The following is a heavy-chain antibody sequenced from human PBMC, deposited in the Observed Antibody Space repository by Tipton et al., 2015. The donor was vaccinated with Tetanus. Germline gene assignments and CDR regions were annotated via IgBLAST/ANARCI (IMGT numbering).Heavy chain of an antibody. D-gene: IGHD3-10*01. V-gene: IGHV3-30*03. Sequence: SLRLSCAASGFSFRNYAMHWVRQAPGKGLEWMAVILYDGSGKYYADSVKGRFTISRDNSKNTLYLQMNSLRPEDTAVYYCAIAFSYYGSGNGDHWGQGTLVTVSS. CDR3: AIAFSYYGSGNGDH. CDR1: GFSFRNYA. CDR2: ILYDGSGK. J-gene: IGHJ4*02.